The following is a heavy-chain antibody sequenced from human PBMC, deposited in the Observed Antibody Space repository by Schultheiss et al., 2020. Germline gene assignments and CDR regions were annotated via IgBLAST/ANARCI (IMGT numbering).Heavy chain of an antibody. D-gene: IGHD1-1*01. CDR1: GYTFTSYY. Sequence: ASVKVSCKASGYTFTSYYMHWVRQAPGQGLEWMGWISAYNGNTNYAQKLQGRVTMTTDTSTSTAYMELRSLRSDDTAVYYCASSGWNDVRLYDYWGQGTLVTVSA. V-gene: IGHV1-18*04. J-gene: IGHJ4*02. CDR2: ISAYNGNT. CDR3: ASSGWNDVRLYDY.